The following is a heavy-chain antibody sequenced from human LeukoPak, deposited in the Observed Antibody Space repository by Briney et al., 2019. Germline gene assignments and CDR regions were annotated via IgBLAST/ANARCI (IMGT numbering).Heavy chain of an antibody. CDR1: GGSISSYY. J-gene: IGHJ4*02. Sequence: SETLSLTCTVSGGSISSYYWSWIRQPPGKGLEWIAYIHHSGSTNYNNSLKSRVTISVDTSKNQFSLKLSSVTAADTAVYYCARRVGVKDYFDYWGQGTLVTVSS. D-gene: IGHD1-26*01. CDR3: ARRVGVKDYFDY. V-gene: IGHV4-59*01. CDR2: IHHSGST.